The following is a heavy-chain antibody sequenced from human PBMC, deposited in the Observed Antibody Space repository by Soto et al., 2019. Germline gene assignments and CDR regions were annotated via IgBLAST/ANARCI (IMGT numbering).Heavy chain of an antibody. D-gene: IGHD5-12*01. CDR3: ARGVGDDLGWFDP. J-gene: IGHJ5*02. CDR1: GGTPSNSA. CDR2: MNPNSGNT. Sequence: ASVKVSCKASGGTPSNSAISWVRQAPGQGLEWMGWMNPNSGNTGYAQKFQGRVTMTRHTSISTAYMELSSLRSEDTAVYSCARGVGDDLGWFDPWGQGTLVTVSS. V-gene: IGHV1-8*02.